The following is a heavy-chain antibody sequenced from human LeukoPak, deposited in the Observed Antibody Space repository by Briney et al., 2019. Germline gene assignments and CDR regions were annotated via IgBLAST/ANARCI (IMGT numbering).Heavy chain of an antibody. Sequence: GASVKVSCKASGYTFTSYDINWVRQATGQGLEWMGWMNPNSGNTGYAQKFQGRVTMTRDTSTSTVYMELSSLRSEDTAVYYCARAMVRGAFDIWGQGTMVTVSS. CDR2: MNPNSGNT. J-gene: IGHJ3*02. CDR3: ARAMVRGAFDI. D-gene: IGHD3-10*01. CDR1: GYTFTSYD. V-gene: IGHV1-8*01.